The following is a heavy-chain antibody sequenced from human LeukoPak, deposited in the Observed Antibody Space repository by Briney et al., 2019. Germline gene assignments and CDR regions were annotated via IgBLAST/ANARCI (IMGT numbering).Heavy chain of an antibody. CDR3: AKEGTSTLGLYYGMDV. CDR2: INPNSGGT. Sequence: ASVKVSCKASGYTFTGYYMHWVRQAPGQGLEWMGRINPNSGGTNYAQKFQGRVTMTRDTSISTAYMELSRLRSDDTAVYYCAKEGTSTLGLYYGMDVWGQGTTVTVSS. J-gene: IGHJ6*02. V-gene: IGHV1-2*06. CDR1: GYTFTGYY. D-gene: IGHD2-2*01.